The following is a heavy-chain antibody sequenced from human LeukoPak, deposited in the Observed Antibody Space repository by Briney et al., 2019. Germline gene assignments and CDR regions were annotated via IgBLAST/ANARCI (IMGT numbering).Heavy chain of an antibody. J-gene: IGHJ6*03. D-gene: IGHD4-17*01. CDR1: GFTFSSYG. V-gene: IGHV3-30*02. Sequence: GGSLRLSCAASGFTFSSYGMHWVRQAPGKGLEWVAFIGYDGSNKYTADSARGRFTLSRDNSKGTLYLQMNSLRAEDTAAYYCAKRGGTTVTTSNFHMDVWGKGTTVTVSS. CDR2: IGYDGSNK. CDR3: AKRGGTTVTTSNFHMDV.